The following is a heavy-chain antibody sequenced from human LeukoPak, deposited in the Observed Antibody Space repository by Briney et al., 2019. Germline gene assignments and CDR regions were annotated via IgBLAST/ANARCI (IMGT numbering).Heavy chain of an antibody. D-gene: IGHD2-21*02. CDR1: GFSFGAHA. CDR2: TSFDSRSK. Sequence: HPGRSLRLSCVGSGFSFGAHAMHWVRQIPGKGLEWVAVTSFDSRSKHYADSVEGRFTISRDNPKKTLYLQMSDLREEDTAMYFCARGNHIYGDQSLDTWGQGTLLTVSS. V-gene: IGHV3-30*04. J-gene: IGHJ5*02. CDR3: ARGNHIYGDQSLDT.